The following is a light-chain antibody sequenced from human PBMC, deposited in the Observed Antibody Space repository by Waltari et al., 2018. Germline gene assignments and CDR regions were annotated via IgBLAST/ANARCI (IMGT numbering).Light chain of an antibody. CDR1: QSVRSY. J-gene: IGKJ4*01. V-gene: IGKV3-11*01. CDR2: DAS. Sequence: EIVLTQSPATLSLSPGERATLSCRASQSVRSYFAWYHQKPGQAPRPPNFDASNRATGNPGRFSGSGSGTSFTHSIRSLGPEDFAVYDCQQRSNWPLGGLTFGGGTKVEIK. CDR3: QQRSNWPLGGLT.